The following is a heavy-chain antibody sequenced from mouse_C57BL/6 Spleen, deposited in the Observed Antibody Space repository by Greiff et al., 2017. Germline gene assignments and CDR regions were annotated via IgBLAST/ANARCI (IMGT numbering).Heavy chain of an antibody. J-gene: IGHJ3*01. Sequence: VQLQQSGPELVKPGALVKILCKASGYTFTDYNLDRVKQSHGKSLEWIRDINPNNGGTIYNQKFKGKATLTVDKSSSTAYMELRSLTSEDTAVYYCARRAGTGFAYWGQGTLVTVSA. V-gene: IGHV1-18*01. CDR1: GYTFTDYN. CDR3: ARRAGTGFAY. CDR2: INPNNGGT. D-gene: IGHD4-1*01.